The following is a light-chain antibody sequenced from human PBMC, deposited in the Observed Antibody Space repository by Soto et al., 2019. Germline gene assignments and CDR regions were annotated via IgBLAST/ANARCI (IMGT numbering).Light chain of an antibody. Sequence: DVVMTQSPLPLPVTLGQPASISCRSSQSLVYSDGNAYLIWFHQRPGQSPRRLIFKVSNRDSGVPDRFSGSGAGSDFTLKISRVEAEDVGVYYCQQYNSYSWTFGQGTKVDI. CDR2: KVS. CDR1: QSLVYSDGNAY. CDR3: QQYNSYSWT. V-gene: IGKV2-30*01. J-gene: IGKJ1*01.